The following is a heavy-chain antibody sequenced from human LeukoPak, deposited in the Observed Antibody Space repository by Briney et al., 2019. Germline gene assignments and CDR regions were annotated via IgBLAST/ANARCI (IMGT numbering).Heavy chain of an antibody. V-gene: IGHV4-59*12. Sequence: SETLSLTCTVSGGSISSYYWTWIRQTPGKRLEWIGFIYYTGNTSYNPSLKSRVTISLDTSKNQLSLKLNYVTAADTAVYSCARRKDSSGYFGRMGWFDPWGQGTLVTVSS. CDR1: GGSISSYY. D-gene: IGHD3-22*01. CDR3: ARRKDSSGYFGRMGWFDP. CDR2: IYYTGNT. J-gene: IGHJ5*02.